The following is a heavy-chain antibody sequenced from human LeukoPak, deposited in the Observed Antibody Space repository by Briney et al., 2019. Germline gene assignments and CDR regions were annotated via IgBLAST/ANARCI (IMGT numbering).Heavy chain of an antibody. V-gene: IGHV4-59*01. J-gene: IGHJ6*02. Sequence: SETLSLTCTISGGSISSYYWSWIRQPPGKGLEWIGYIYYSGSTNYNPSLKSRVTISVDTSKNQFSLKLSSVTAADTAVYYCARYVPPFLEWLFLTNYYYYGMDVRGQGTTVTVSS. CDR3: ARYVPPFLEWLFLTNYYYYGMDV. CDR2: IYYSGST. CDR1: GGSISSYY. D-gene: IGHD3-3*01.